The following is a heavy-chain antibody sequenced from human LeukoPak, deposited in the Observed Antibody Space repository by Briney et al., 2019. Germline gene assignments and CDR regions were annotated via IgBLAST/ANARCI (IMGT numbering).Heavy chain of an antibody. J-gene: IGHJ2*01. CDR3: ARRGGIAAARDWYFDL. CDR1: GGSISSYY. D-gene: IGHD6-13*01. Sequence: SETLSLTCTVSGGSISSYYWSWIRQPPGKGLEWIGYIYYRGSTNYNPSLKSRVTISVDTSKNQFSLKLSSVTAADTAVYYCARRGGIAAARDWYFDLWGRGTLVTVSS. V-gene: IGHV4-59*01. CDR2: IYYRGST.